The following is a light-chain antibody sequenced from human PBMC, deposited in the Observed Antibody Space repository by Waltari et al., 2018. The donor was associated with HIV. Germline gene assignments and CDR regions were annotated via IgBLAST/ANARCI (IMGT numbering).Light chain of an antibody. CDR3: SSYTSDYTYV. J-gene: IGLJ1*01. CDR2: EVS. V-gene: IGLV2-14*01. Sequence: QSALPQPASVSGSPGQSITISCTGTSSDVGAYNYVPRYQHHPGKAPNLLIYEVSNRPSGVSNRFSGSKSDNTASLTISGLQAEDEADYYCSSYTSDYTYVFGSGTEVTVL. CDR1: SSDVGAYNY.